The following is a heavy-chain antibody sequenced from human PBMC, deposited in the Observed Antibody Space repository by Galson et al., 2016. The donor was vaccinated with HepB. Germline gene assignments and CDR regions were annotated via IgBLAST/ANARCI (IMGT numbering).Heavy chain of an antibody. CDR1: GFTVSSNY. CDR3: AKVKTGGDYDFWSLDY. CDR2: ISGSGGST. V-gene: IGHV3-23*01. J-gene: IGHJ4*02. Sequence: SLRLSCAASGFTVSSNYMSWVRQAPGKGLEWVSAISGSGGSTYYADSVKGRFTISRDNSKNTLYLQMNSLRAEDTAVYYCAKVKTGGDYDFWSLDYWGQGTLVTVSS. D-gene: IGHD3-3*01.